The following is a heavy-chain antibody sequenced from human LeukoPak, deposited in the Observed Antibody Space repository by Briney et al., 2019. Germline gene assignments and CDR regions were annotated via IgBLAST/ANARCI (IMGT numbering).Heavy chain of an antibody. J-gene: IGHJ5*02. V-gene: IGHV4-59*12. CDR1: GGSLSSYY. D-gene: IGHD4-11*01. Sequence: SETLSLTCTVSGGSLSSYYWSWIRQPPGKGLEWIGYIYYSGSTNYNPSLKSRVTISVDTSKNQFSLKLSSVTAADTAVYYCARGLSNYSGNNWFDPWGQGTLVTVSS. CDR2: IYYSGST. CDR3: ARGLSNYSGNNWFDP.